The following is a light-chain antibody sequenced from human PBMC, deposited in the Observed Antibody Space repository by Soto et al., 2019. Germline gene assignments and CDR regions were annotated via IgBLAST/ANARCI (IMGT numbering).Light chain of an antibody. J-gene: IGKJ1*01. CDR1: HGISNY. CDR2: AAS. Sequence: DIQMTQSPSSLSESVGDRVTITCRASHGISNYLACYQQKSGKVPDLLIYAASSLESGVPSRFSGSGSGTEFTLTISSLQPDDFATYYCQQYNSYSWTFCQGSKVDIK. CDR3: QQYNSYSWT. V-gene: IGKV1-16*01.